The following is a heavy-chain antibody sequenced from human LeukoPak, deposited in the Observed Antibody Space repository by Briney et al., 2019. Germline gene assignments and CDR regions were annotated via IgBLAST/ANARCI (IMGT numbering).Heavy chain of an antibody. CDR2: IYYSGST. D-gene: IGHD5-12*01. Sequence: PSQTLSLTCTVSGGSISSGGYYWSWIRQHPGKGLEWIGYIYYSGSTYYNPSLKSRVTISVDTSKNQFSLKLSSVTAADTAVYYCAGHKKSQYGYNPYFDYWGQGTLVTVSS. CDR3: AGHKKSQYGYNPYFDY. V-gene: IGHV4-31*03. CDR1: GGSISSGGYY. J-gene: IGHJ4*02.